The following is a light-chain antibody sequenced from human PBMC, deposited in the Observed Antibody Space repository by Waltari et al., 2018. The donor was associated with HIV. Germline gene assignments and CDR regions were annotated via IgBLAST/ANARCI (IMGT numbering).Light chain of an antibody. V-gene: IGLV1-51*01. Sequence: QAVLTQPPSVSAAPGQKVTISCSGSSSNIGNTYVSWYQQFPGKAPKVLIYDNNKRPPGVPDRVSGARSCTSATLGVAGLQTGDEADYYCGTWDTILSAGVFGGGTKLTVL. J-gene: IGLJ3*02. CDR2: DNN. CDR3: GTWDTILSAGV. CDR1: SSNIGNTY.